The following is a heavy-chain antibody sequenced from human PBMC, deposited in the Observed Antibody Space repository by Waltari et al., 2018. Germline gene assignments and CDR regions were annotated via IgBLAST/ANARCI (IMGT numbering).Heavy chain of an antibody. CDR1: GGSISSSSYY. CDR2: IYYSGGT. V-gene: IGHV4-39*01. Sequence: QLQLQESGPGLVKPSETLSLTCTVSGGSISSSSYYWGWIRQPPGRGLEWIGSIYYSGGTYYNPSLKSRVTISVDTARNPFSLKLSSVTAADTAVYYCARSPKYDYVWGSSRLFDYWGQGTLVTVSS. CDR3: ARSPKYDYVWGSSRLFDY. D-gene: IGHD3-16*01. J-gene: IGHJ4*02.